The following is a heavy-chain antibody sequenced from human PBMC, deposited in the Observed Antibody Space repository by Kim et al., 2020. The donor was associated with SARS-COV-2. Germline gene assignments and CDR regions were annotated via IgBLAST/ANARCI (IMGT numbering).Heavy chain of an antibody. D-gene: IGHD3-9*01. J-gene: IGHJ4*02. CDR1: GFTLSSHG. Sequence: GGSLRLSCAASGFTLSSHGMHWVRQAPGKGLEWVAVIWDDGSNKYYADSVKGRFTISRDNSKNTLYLQMNSLRAEDTAVYYCARDHDILTGYYFDYWGQGTLVPVSS. CDR3: ARDHDILTGYYFDY. CDR2: IWDDGSNK. V-gene: IGHV3-33*01.